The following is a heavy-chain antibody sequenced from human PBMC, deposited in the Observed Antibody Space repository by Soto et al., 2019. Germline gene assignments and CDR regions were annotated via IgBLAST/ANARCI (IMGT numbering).Heavy chain of an antibody. D-gene: IGHD3-22*01. Sequence: RASVKVSCKASGFTFTSSAVQWVRQALGQRLEWIGWIVVGSGNTNYAQKFQERVTITRDMSTSTAYMELSSLRSEDTAVYYCAAGGSYYDRVHEAFDILGQGTMVTVSS. CDR3: AAGGSYYDRVHEAFDI. J-gene: IGHJ3*02. CDR2: IVVGSGNT. V-gene: IGHV1-58*01. CDR1: GFTFTSSA.